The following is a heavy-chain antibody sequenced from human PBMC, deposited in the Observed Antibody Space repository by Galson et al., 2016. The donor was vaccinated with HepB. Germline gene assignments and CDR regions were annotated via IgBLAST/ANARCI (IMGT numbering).Heavy chain of an antibody. CDR2: ISDSGDGT. V-gene: IGHV3-23*01. D-gene: IGHD3-3*01. CDR3: AKGQALWSGSKTFDL. CDR1: GLTFSSYA. J-gene: IGHJ4*02. Sequence: SLRLSCAVSGLTFSSYAMTWVRQVPGKGLEWVSTISDSGDGTHYADSVKVRFTISRDNSKNTLHLQMNSLRAEDTAIYYCAKGQALWSGSKTFDLWGQGIQVTVSS.